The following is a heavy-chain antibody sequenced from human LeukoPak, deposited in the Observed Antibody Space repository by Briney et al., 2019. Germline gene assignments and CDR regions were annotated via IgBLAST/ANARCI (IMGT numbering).Heavy chain of an antibody. CDR2: ISETSTTI. CDR1: GFTFSSYW. Sequence: GGSLRLSCAASGFTFSSYWMHWVRQAPGKGLEWVSYISETSTTIYYADSVKGRFTISRDNGKNSLYLQMNSLTVEDTAVYFCARSPSGFDTPNFFDRWGQGILVAVSS. J-gene: IGHJ4*02. CDR3: ARSPSGFDTPNFFDR. D-gene: IGHD3-10*01. V-gene: IGHV3-48*01.